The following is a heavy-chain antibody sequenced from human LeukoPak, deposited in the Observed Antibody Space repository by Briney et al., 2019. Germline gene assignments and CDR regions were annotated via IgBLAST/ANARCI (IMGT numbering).Heavy chain of an antibody. CDR1: GFPFSNYW. V-gene: IGHV3-7*01. CDR2: MKEDGGEI. CDR3: VRDRGYSTFDY. D-gene: IGHD4-23*01. Sequence: GGSLRLSCAASGFPFSNYWMAWVRQAPGKGLEWVANMKEDGGEINYVDSVKGRFTISRDNAKNSLDLQMNSLRVDDTAVYYCVRDRGYSTFDYWGQGTLVTVSS. J-gene: IGHJ4*02.